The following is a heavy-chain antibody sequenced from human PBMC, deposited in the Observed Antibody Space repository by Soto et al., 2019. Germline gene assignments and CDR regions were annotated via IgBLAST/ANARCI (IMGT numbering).Heavy chain of an antibody. D-gene: IGHD2-21*01. V-gene: IGHV3-33*01. Sequence: GGSLRLSCAASGFTFSSYGMHWVRQAPGKGLEWVAVIWYDGSNKYYADSVKGRFTISRDNSKNTLYLQMNSLRAEDTAVYYYARGFILTPYCGGDCYLDPWGQGTLVTVSS. CDR2: IWYDGSNK. CDR1: GFTFSSYG. J-gene: IGHJ5*02. CDR3: ARGFILTPYCGGDCYLDP.